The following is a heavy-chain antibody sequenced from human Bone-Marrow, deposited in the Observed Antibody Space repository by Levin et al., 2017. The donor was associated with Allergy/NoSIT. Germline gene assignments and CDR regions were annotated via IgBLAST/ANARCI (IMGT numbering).Heavy chain of an antibody. CDR3: ARGELILTVPYYIAN. D-gene: IGHD3-10*01. Sequence: GESLKISCAASGFSFSSSVMNWFRQAPGRGLEWVSYISSNNFFIRYADSVKGRFTVSRDNAKDSLFLQMNSLKAEDTAVYYCARGELILTVPYYIANWGRGTLVTVSS. J-gene: IGHJ4*02. CDR2: ISSNNFFI. V-gene: IGHV3-48*01. CDR1: GFSFSSSV.